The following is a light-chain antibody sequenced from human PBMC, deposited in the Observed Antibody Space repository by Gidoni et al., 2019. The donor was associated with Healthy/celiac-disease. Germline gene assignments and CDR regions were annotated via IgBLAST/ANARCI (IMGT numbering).Light chain of an antibody. CDR2: DAS. CDR1: QSVSSY. J-gene: IGKJ2*01. Sequence: EIVLTPSPATLSLSPGERATLPCRASQSVSSYLAWYQQKPGQAPRLLIYDASSRATGIPARFSGSESGTDFTLTISSLEPEDFAVYYCQQRSNWPPYTFGQGTKLEIK. V-gene: IGKV3-11*01. CDR3: QQRSNWPPYT.